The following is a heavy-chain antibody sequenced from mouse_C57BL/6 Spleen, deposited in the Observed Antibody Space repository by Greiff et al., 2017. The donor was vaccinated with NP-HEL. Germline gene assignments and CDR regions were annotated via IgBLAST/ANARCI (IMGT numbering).Heavy chain of an antibody. CDR2: IYPRSGNT. CDR1: GYTFTSYG. V-gene: IGHV1-81*01. CDR3: ARSDDYDGYYAMDY. Sequence: VQLQESGAELARPGASVKLSCKASGYTFTSYGISWVKQRTGQGLEWIGEIYPRSGNTYYNEKFKGKATLTADKSSSTAYMELRSLTSEDSAVYFCARSDDYDGYYAMDYWGQGTSVTVSS. D-gene: IGHD2-4*01. J-gene: IGHJ4*01.